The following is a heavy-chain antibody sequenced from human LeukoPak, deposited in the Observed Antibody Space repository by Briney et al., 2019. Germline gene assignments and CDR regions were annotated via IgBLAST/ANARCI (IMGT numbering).Heavy chain of an antibody. CDR1: GGSFSGYY. CDR2: INYSGGT. Sequence: PSQTLSPTRAFYGGSFSGYYWRSIRQSPEKGLEWIGEINYSGGTNYKPSLKSRITISVDTSENQFSLKLSSVTAADTAVYYCARWGPGAFDSWGQGTMVTVS. CDR3: ARWGPGAFDS. V-gene: IGHV4-34*01. D-gene: IGHD3-16*01. J-gene: IGHJ3*02.